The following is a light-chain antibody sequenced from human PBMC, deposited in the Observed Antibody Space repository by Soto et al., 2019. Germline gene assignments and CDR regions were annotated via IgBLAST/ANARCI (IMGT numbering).Light chain of an antibody. Sequence: QSALTQPASVSESPGQSITISCTGTSSDVGGYNYVSWYQQHPGKAPKLMIYDVSNRPSGVSNRFSGSKSGNTASLTISGLQAEDEADYYCSSYTSSSTVFGTGTKVTFL. CDR1: SSDVGGYNY. V-gene: IGLV2-14*01. CDR3: SSYTSSSTV. J-gene: IGLJ1*01. CDR2: DVS.